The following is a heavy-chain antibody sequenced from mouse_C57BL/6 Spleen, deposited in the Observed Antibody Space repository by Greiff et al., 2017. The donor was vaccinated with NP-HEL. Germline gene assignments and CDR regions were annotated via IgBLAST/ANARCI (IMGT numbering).Heavy chain of an antibody. V-gene: IGHV1-15*01. D-gene: IGHD6-1*01. J-gene: IGHJ3*01. CDR1: GYTFTDYE. CDR2: IDPETGGT. CDR3: TRAPLFAY. Sequence: VHLVESGAELVRPGASVTLSCKASGYTFTDYEMHWVKQTPVHGLEWIGAIDPETGGTAYNQKFKGKAILTADKSSSTAYMELRSLTSEDSAVYYCTRAPLFAYWGQGTLVTVSA.